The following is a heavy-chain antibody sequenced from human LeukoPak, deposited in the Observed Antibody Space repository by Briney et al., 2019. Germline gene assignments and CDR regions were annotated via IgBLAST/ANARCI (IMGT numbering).Heavy chain of an antibody. CDR1: GFTFSSYA. J-gene: IGHJ4*02. CDR2: ISGSGSST. CDR3: AKEYGSGSNPIDY. D-gene: IGHD3-10*01. Sequence: PGGSLGLSCAASGFTFSSYAMSWVRQAPGKGLEWVSAISGSGSSTYYADSVKGRFTISRDNSKNTLFLQMNSLRAEDTAVYYCAKEYGSGSNPIDYWGQGTLVTVSS. V-gene: IGHV3-23*01.